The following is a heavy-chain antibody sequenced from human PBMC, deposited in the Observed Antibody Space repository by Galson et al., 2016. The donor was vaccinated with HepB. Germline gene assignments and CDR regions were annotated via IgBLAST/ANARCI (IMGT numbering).Heavy chain of an antibody. D-gene: IGHD2-15*01. J-gene: IGHJ4*02. CDR2: VTSRGGKT. CDR1: GFTFSSYA. CDR3: TRDGGQGIVFDY. V-gene: IGHV3-23*01. Sequence: SLRLSCAASGFTFSSYAMAWVRQAPGKGLEWVADVTSRGGKTFYAESVEGRFTISRDNSKNTVYLQMHSLRPDDTAVYFCTRDGGQGIVFDYWGQGVLVTVSS.